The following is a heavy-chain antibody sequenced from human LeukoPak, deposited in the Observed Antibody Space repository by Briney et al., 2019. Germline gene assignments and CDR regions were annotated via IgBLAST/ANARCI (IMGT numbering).Heavy chain of an antibody. CDR1: GGSISSSSYY. J-gene: IGHJ1*01. CDR2: IYYSGST. V-gene: IGHV4-39*07. CDR3: AMTTALIAAAGYAEYFQH. Sequence: NTSETLSLTCTVSGGSISSSSYYWGWIRQPPGKGLEWIGSIYYSGSTNYNPSLKSRVTISVDTSKNQFSLKLSSVTAADTAVYYCAMTTALIAAAGYAEYFQHWGQGTLVTVSS. D-gene: IGHD6-13*01.